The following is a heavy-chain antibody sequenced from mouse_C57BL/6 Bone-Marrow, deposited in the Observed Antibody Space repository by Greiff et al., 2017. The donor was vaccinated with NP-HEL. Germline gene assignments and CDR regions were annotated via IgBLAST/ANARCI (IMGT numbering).Heavy chain of an antibody. CDR2: IYPGDGDT. Sequence: VKLMESGAELVKPGASVKISCKASGYAFSSYWMNWVKQRPGKGLEWIGQIYPGDGDTNYNGKFKGKATLTADKSSSTAYMQLSSLTSEDSAVYFCARWDYYGSRPDWFAYWGQGTLVTVSA. CDR3: ARWDYYGSRPDWFAY. V-gene: IGHV1-80*01. D-gene: IGHD1-1*01. CDR1: GYAFSSYW. J-gene: IGHJ3*01.